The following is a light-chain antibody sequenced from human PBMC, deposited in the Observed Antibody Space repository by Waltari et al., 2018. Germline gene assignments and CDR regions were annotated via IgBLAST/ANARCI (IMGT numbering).Light chain of an antibody. CDR3: CSYTGSSTRV. CDR2: VVT. CDR1: SSDVGGYNY. Sequence: QSALTQPASVSGSPGQSITISCPGTSSDVGGYNYASWYQQHPGKAPKLVIFVVTNRPSGVSNRFSGSKSGNTASLTISGLQAEDEADYYCCSYTGSSTRVFGGGTKLTVL. J-gene: IGLJ3*02. V-gene: IGLV2-14*01.